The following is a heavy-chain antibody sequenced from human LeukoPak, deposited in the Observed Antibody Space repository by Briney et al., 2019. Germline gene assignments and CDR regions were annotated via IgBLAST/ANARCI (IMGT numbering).Heavy chain of an antibody. CDR3: ARGRDYGDSGDY. V-gene: IGHV3-7*03. D-gene: IGHD4-17*01. CDR1: GFTISSNY. Sequence: PGGSLRLSCAASGFTISSNYMNWVRQAPGKGLEWVANIKQDGSEKHYVDSVKGRFTIPRDNAKNSLYLQMNSLRAEDTAVYYCARGRDYGDSGDYWGQGTLVTVSS. J-gene: IGHJ4*02. CDR2: IKQDGSEK.